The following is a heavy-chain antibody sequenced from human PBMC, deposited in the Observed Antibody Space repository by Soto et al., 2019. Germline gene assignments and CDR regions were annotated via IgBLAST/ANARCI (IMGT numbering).Heavy chain of an antibody. V-gene: IGHV4-4*02. J-gene: IGHJ6*02. CDR3: ARAGRELCSGESCYPGLYGMDV. CDR1: GGSFSSSDW. D-gene: IGHD2-15*01. Sequence: QVQLQESGPGLVKPSGTLSLTCAVSGGSFSSSDWWSWVRQPPGKGLEWIGQIYHGESTNYNPSLWNRVTISVDKSKNHFSLRLTSVTAADTAVYYCARAGRELCSGESCYPGLYGMDVWGQGTTVTVSS. CDR2: IYHGEST.